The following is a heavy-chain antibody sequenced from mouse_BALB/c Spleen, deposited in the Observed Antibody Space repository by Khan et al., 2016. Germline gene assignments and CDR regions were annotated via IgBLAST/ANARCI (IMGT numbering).Heavy chain of an antibody. V-gene: IGHV3-2*02. CDR3: TRSPTATRYFDV. J-gene: IGHJ1*01. CDR2: IRYSGST. Sequence: EVQLQESGPGLVKPSQSLSLTCTVTGYSITSDYAWNWIRQFPGNKLEWMGYIRYSGSTTYNPSLKSRISITRDTSKNTFFLQLYSVTTEDTATYYCTRSPTATRYFDVWGAGTTVTVSS. D-gene: IGHD1-2*01. CDR1: GYSITSDYA.